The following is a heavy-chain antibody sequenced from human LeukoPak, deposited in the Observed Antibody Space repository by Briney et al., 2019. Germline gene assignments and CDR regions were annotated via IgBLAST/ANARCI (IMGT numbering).Heavy chain of an antibody. D-gene: IGHD2-8*01. CDR2: IDTSGSA. CDR1: GGSISSANYY. J-gene: IGHJ5*02. Sequence: SQTLSLTCTVSGGSISSANYYWSWIRQPAGKGLEWIGRIDTSGSATYNPSLKSRVTISIDTSKNQFSLKLGSVTAADTAVYYCARDRGRMVYAVWFDPWGQGTLATVSS. CDR3: ARDRGRMVYAVWFDP. V-gene: IGHV4-61*02.